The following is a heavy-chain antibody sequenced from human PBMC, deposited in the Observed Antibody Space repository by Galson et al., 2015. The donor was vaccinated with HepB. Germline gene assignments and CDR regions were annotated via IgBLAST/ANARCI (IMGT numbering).Heavy chain of an antibody. CDR1: GYTLTELS. CDR3: ATGKVYDSSGYYFDY. V-gene: IGHV1-24*01. D-gene: IGHD3-22*01. CDR2: FDPEDGET. J-gene: IGHJ4*02. Sequence: QVSCKVSGYTLTELSMHWVRQAPGKGLEWMGGFDPEDGETIYAQKFQGRVTMTEDTSTDTAYMELSGLRSEDTAVYYCATGKVYDSSGYYFDYWGQGTLVTVSS.